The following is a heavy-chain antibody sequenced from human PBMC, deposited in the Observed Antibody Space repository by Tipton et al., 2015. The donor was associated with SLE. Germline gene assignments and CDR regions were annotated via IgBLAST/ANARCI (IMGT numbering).Heavy chain of an antibody. V-gene: IGHV4-31*03. J-gene: IGHJ5*02. D-gene: IGHD3-22*01. CDR2: TYYGGSP. CDR3: PIYYHDSTGLHWFDP. Sequence: TLSLTCNVSGGSISSGGYYWSWIRQHPGKGLEWIGYTYYGGSPYYNPSLKSRVTISLDMSKNQFSLRLSSVTAADTAVYYCPIYYHDSTGLHWFDPWGQGTLVTVSS. CDR1: GGSISSGGYY.